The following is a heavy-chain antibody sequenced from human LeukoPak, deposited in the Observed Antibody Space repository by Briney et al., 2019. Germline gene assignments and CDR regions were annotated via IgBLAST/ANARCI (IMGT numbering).Heavy chain of an antibody. V-gene: IGHV1-46*01. CDR3: ARDEGRFSNSGGFDY. CDR2: INPSGGST. J-gene: IGHJ4*02. Sequence: ASVKVSCKASGYTFTSYYMHWVRQAPGQGLEWMGIINPSGGSTSYAQKFQGRVTMTRDMSTSTVYMELSSLRSEDTAVYYCARDEGRFSNSGGFDYWGQGTLVTVSS. CDR1: GYTFTSYY. D-gene: IGHD2-15*01.